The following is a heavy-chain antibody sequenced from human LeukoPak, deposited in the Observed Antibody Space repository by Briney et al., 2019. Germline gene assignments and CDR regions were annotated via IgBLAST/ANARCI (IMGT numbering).Heavy chain of an antibody. V-gene: IGHV3-30-3*01. CDR3: ARERGYGNFDY. Sequence: GGSLRLSCAASGFTFSSYAMHWVRQAPGKGLEWVAVISYDGSNKYYADSVKGRFTISRDNSKNTLSLQMNSLRAEDTAVYYCARERGYGNFDYWGQGTLVTVSS. CDR2: ISYDGSNK. CDR1: GFTFSSYA. D-gene: IGHD5-12*01. J-gene: IGHJ4*02.